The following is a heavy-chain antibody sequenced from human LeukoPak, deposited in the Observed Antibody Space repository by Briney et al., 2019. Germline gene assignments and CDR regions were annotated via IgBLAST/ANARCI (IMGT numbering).Heavy chain of an antibody. CDR2: ISSSSSYI. D-gene: IGHD2-15*01. V-gene: IGHV3-21*01. J-gene: IGHJ4*02. CDR1: GLTFSTYS. CDR3: ARVYCSGGSCYYDY. Sequence: PGGSLRLSCAASGLTFSTYSMNWVRQAPGKGLEWVSSISSSSSYIYYADSVKGRFTISRDNAKNSLYLQMNSLRAEDTAMYYCARVYCSGGSCYYDYWGQGTLVTVSS.